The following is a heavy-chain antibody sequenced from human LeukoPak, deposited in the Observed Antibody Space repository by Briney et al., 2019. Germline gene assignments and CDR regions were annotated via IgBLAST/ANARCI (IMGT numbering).Heavy chain of an antibody. CDR1: GFTFSRYW. Sequence: PGGSLRLSCAASGFTFSRYWMHWVRQAPGTGLVWVSRIKGDGGSTDYADSVKGRFTISRDNAKNTLFLQMYTLRAEDSAVYYCAREAYYYGSDFDLWGQGTLVTVSS. J-gene: IGHJ4*02. CDR2: IKGDGGST. V-gene: IGHV3-74*01. CDR3: AREAYYYGSDFDL. D-gene: IGHD3-10*01.